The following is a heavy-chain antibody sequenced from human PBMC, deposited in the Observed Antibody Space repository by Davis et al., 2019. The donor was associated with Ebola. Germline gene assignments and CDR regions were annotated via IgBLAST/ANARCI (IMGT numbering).Heavy chain of an antibody. D-gene: IGHD3-9*01. J-gene: IGHJ4*02. CDR2: INHSGST. CDR1: GGSFSGYY. V-gene: IGHV4-34*01. Sequence: SETLSLTCAVYGGSFSGYYWSWIRQPPGKGLEWIGEINHSGSTNYNPSLKSRVTVSMDTSKNQFSLKLSSVTAADTAVYYCARRAGHFFDSGVDFWGQGTLVTVSS. CDR3: ARRAGHFFDSGVDF.